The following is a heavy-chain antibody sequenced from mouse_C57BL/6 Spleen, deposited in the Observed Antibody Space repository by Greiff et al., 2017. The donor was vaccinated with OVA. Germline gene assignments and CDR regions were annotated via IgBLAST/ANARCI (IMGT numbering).Heavy chain of an antibody. CDR2: IRSKSNNYAT. CDR3: VRDYGSSPWFAY. J-gene: IGHJ3*01. Sequence: EAGGGLVQPTGSLKLSCAASGFSFNTYAMNWVRQAPGKGLEWVARIRSKSNNYATYYADSVKDRFTISRDDSESMLYLQMNNLKTEDTAMYYCVRDYGSSPWFAYWGQGTLVTVSA. V-gene: IGHV10-1*01. CDR1: GFSFNTYA. D-gene: IGHD1-1*01.